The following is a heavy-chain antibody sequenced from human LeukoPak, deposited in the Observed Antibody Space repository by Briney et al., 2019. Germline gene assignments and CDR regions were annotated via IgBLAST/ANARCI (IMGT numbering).Heavy chain of an antibody. Sequence: GGSLRLSCAASGFTFSTYSMNWVRQAPGKGLEWVSYISSSSSTIYYADSVKGRFTISRDNSKNTLNLRLNSLKAEDTAVYFCAKEYCSNGVCYVGFDSWGQGTLVTVSS. J-gene: IGHJ4*02. V-gene: IGHV3-48*01. D-gene: IGHD2-8*01. CDR1: GFTFSTYS. CDR2: ISSSSSTI. CDR3: AKEYCSNGVCYVGFDS.